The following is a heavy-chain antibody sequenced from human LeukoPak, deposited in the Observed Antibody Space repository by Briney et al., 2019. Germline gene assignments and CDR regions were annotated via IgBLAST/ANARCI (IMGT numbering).Heavy chain of an antibody. J-gene: IGHJ4*02. Sequence: ASVKVSCKVSGYTLTELSMHWVRQAPGKGLEWMGGFDPEDGETIYAQKFQGRVTMTEDTSTDTAYMELSSLRSEDTAVYCCATVSGWSYYFDYWGQGTLVTVSS. V-gene: IGHV1-24*01. D-gene: IGHD6-19*01. CDR2: FDPEDGET. CDR1: GYTLTELS. CDR3: ATVSGWSYYFDY.